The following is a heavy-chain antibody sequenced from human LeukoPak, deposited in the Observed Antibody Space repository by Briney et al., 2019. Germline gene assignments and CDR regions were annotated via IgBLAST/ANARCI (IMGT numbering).Heavy chain of an antibody. CDR3: ARDLGDYVWGSYRYPGY. Sequence: ASVKVSCKASGYTFTSYYMHWVRQAPGQGLEWMGIINPSGGSTSYAQKFQGRVTMTRDTSTSTVYMELSSLRSEDTAVYYCARDLGDYVWGSYRYPGYWGQGTPVTVSS. CDR1: GYTFTSYY. J-gene: IGHJ4*02. D-gene: IGHD3-16*02. V-gene: IGHV1-46*01. CDR2: INPSGGST.